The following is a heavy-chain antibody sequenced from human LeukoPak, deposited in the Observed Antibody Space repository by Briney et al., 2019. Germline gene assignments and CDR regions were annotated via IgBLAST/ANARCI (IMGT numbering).Heavy chain of an antibody. D-gene: IGHD4-17*01. Sequence: ASVKVSCKASGYTFTSYYMHWVRQAPGQGLEWMGIINPSGGSTSYAQKFQGRVTMTSDTSTSTVYMELSSLRSEDTAVYYCARDRTIHTVTTSSYYYMDVWGKGTTVTVSS. J-gene: IGHJ6*03. CDR3: ARDRTIHTVTTSSYYYMDV. V-gene: IGHV1-46*01. CDR2: INPSGGST. CDR1: GYTFTSYY.